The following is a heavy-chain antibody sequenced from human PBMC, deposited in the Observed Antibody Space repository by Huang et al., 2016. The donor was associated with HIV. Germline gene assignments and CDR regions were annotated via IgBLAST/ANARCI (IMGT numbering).Heavy chain of an antibody. CDR1: EYTLTELS. CDR3: ATGFDVFFDF. Sequence: QVQLVQSRAEVKKPGASVKVSCKVSEYTLTELSIHWVRQPPGKGREWMGGFDPEIGETIYAQKFQGRVTMTEDKSTETAFMELSGLRPEDTAVYYCATGFDVFFDFWGQGTLVTVSS. D-gene: IGHD3-9*01. CDR2: FDPEIGET. J-gene: IGHJ4*02. V-gene: IGHV1-24*01.